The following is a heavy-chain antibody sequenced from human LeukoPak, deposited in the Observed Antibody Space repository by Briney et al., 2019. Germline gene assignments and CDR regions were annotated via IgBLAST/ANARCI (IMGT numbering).Heavy chain of an antibody. J-gene: IGHJ6*03. CDR3: ARVLSGTPFAYYLYMDV. Sequence: PGGSLRLSCVASGLPFSFFHVNWVRQVPGKGLEWLAHMTYSDTTVEYADSIQGRFTISRDAATKTVYLQMNSLRAEDTATYYCARVLSGTPFAYYLYMDVWGKGTTVIVSS. CDR2: MTYSDTTV. CDR1: GLPFSFFH. D-gene: IGHD1-26*01. V-gene: IGHV3-48*03.